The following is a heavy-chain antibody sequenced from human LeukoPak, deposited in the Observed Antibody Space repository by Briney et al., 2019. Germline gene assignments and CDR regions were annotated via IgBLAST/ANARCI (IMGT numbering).Heavy chain of an antibody. V-gene: IGHV3-23*01. CDR1: GFTFNNFA. Sequence: GGSLTLSCAASGFTFNNFAMSCVRQAPGRGVEWVSAISGSGGSTYYADSVKGRSTISRDNSKNTLYLQMNSLRAEDTAVYYCAKDPDCSSGVCYTFFDYWGQGTLVTVSS. CDR3: AKDPDCSSGVCYTFFDY. D-gene: IGHD2-8*01. CDR2: ISGSGGST. J-gene: IGHJ4*02.